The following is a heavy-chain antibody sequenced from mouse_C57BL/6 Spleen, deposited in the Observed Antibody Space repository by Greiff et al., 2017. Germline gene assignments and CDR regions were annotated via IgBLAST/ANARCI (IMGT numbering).Heavy chain of an antibody. CDR2: ISYDGSN. V-gene: IGHV3-6*01. CDR3: ARNSSEYYFDY. CDR1: GYSITSGYY. Sequence: EVKLQQSGPGPVKPSQSLSLTCSVTGYSITSGYYWNWIRQFPGNKLEWMGYISYDGSNNYNPSLKNRISITRDTSKNQFFLKLNSVTTEDTATYYCARNSSEYYFDYWGQGTTLTVSS. J-gene: IGHJ2*01. D-gene: IGHD3-2*02.